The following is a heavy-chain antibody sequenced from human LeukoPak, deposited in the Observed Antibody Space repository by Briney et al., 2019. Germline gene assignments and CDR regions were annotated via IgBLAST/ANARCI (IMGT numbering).Heavy chain of an antibody. D-gene: IGHD2-21*01. CDR2: INHSGST. Sequence: SETLSLTCAVYGGSFSGYYWSWIRQPPGKGLEWIGEINHSGSTNYNPSLKGRVTISVDTSKNQFSLKLSSVTAADTAVYYCARGILWDIWGQGTMVTVSS. CDR3: ARGILWDI. V-gene: IGHV4-34*01. CDR1: GGSFSGYY. J-gene: IGHJ3*02.